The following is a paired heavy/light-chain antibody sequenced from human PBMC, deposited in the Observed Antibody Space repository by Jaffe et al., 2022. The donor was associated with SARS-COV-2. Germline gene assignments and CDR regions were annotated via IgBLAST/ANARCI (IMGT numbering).Heavy chain of an antibody. V-gene: IGHV3-30*03. J-gene: IGHJ3*02. CDR3: ARGGTKHDSNGYFYGVLNDAFDM. D-gene: IGHD3-22*01. Sequence: QVQLVESGGGVVQPGRSLRLSCEASGFTFKAYDMHWVRQTPAKGLEWVAQISYDGTKTYFGASVKGRFTISRDNSEKTVSLQMNTLRPEDTGVYFCARGGTKHDSNGYFYGVLNDAFDMWGRGSLVTVSS. CDR2: ISYDGTKT. CDR1: GFTFKAYD.
Light chain of an antibody. Sequence: EIVLTQSPGTLSLSPGERATLSCRASQSVDSDYLAWYQQRPGQAPRLLIYGTSNRAPDIPDRFGGSGSGTDFTLTISRLEPEDFAVYFCQQYGSSPRTFGQGTKVDIK. CDR3: QQYGSSPRT. V-gene: IGKV3-20*01. J-gene: IGKJ1*01. CDR2: GTS. CDR1: QSVDSDY.